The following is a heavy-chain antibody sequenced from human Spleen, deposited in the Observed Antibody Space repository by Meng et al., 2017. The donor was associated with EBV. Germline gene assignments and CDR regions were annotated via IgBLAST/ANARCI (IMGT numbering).Heavy chain of an antibody. CDR3: ARDSDRRGGYFEY. D-gene: IGHD1-14*01. CDR1: GFTFTRYA. Sequence: QLVGAGGGVVQPGRSLRLSCTASGFTFTRYAMHWVRQAPGKGLEWVAVISYDGSNKYYADSVKGRFTISRDDSKDTMYVQMNSLRPEDTAVYYCARDSDRRGGYFEYWGHGTLVTVSS. J-gene: IGHJ4*01. CDR2: ISYDGSNK. V-gene: IGHV3-30*04.